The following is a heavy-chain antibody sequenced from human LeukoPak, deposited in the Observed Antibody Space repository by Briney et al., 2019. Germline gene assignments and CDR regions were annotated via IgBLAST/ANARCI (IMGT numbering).Heavy chain of an antibody. J-gene: IGHJ4*02. Sequence: GGSLRLSCAASGFTFSSYAMHWVRQAPGKGLEWVAVISYDGSNKYCADSVKGRFTISRDNSKNTLYLQMNSLRAEDTAVYYCARDGWNDGGTFDYWGQGTLVTVSS. D-gene: IGHD1-1*01. CDR2: ISYDGSNK. CDR1: GFTFSSYA. V-gene: IGHV3-30-3*01. CDR3: ARDGWNDGGTFDY.